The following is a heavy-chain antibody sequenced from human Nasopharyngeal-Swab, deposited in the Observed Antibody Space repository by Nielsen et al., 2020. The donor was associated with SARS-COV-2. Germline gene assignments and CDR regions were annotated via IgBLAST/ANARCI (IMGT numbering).Heavy chain of an antibody. CDR1: GGTFISYA. Sequence: SVKVSCKASGGTFISYASSWVRQAPGQGLEWRGGIIPIFGTANYAQKFRGRVTIISDKSTSTAYMELSSLRSEDTAVYYCAREKGYCSGGSCYNWFDPWGQGTLVTVSS. V-gene: IGHV1-69*06. J-gene: IGHJ5*01. CDR2: IIPIFGTA. D-gene: IGHD2-15*01. CDR3: AREKGYCSGGSCYNWFDP.